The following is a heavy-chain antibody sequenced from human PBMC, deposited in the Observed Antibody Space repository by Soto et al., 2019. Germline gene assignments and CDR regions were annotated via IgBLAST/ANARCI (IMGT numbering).Heavy chain of an antibody. CDR2: IIPIFGTA. CDR1: GGTFSSYA. CDR3: ARGYGVYCSGGSCYGFDY. Sequence: SVKVSCKASGGTFSSYAISWVRQAPGQGLEWMGGIIPIFGTANYAQKFQGRVTITADESTSTAYMELSSLRSEDTAVYYCARGYGVYCSGGSCYGFDYWGQGTLVTVSS. J-gene: IGHJ4*02. V-gene: IGHV1-69*13. D-gene: IGHD2-15*01.